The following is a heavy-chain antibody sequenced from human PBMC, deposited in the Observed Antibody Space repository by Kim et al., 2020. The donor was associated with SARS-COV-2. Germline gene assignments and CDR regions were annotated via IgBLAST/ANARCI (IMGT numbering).Heavy chain of an antibody. CDR1: GFTVSSNY. Sequence: GGSLRLSCAASGFTVSSNYMSWVRQAPGKGLEWVSVIYSGGSTYYADSVKGRFTISRENSKNTLYLQMNSLRAEDTAVYYCARESGKNDCVWGSYRGNSYYYCGMDVWGQGTTVTVSS. J-gene: IGHJ6*02. D-gene: IGHD3-16*02. CDR3: ARESGKNDCVWGSYRGNSYYYCGMDV. V-gene: IGHV3-53*01. CDR2: IYSGGST.